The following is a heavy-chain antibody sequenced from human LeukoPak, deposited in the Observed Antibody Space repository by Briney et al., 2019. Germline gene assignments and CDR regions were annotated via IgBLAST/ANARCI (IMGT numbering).Heavy chain of an antibody. CDR2: IKSSSDTI. Sequence: GGSLRLSCAASGFAFSTYSMNWVRQAPGKGLEWVSYIKSSSDTIYYADSVKGRFTTSRDNAKNSLYLRMNSLRAEDTAVYYCATDVYDFWTGYCDYWGQGTLVTVSS. CDR1: GFAFSTYS. J-gene: IGHJ4*02. D-gene: IGHD3-3*01. CDR3: ATDVYDFWTGYCDY. V-gene: IGHV3-48*04.